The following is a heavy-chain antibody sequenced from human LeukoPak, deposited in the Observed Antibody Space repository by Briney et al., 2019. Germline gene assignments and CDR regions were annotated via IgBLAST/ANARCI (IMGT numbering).Heavy chain of an antibody. Sequence: GGSLRLSCAASGFTFSSYSMNWVRQAPGKGLEWVSSISSSSSYIYYADSVKGRFTISRDNAKNSLYLQMNSLRAEDTAVYYCARDPYDSSGYNGVGLDYWGQGTLVTVSS. J-gene: IGHJ4*02. CDR1: GFTFSSYS. CDR3: ARDPYDSSGYNGVGLDY. CDR2: ISSSSSYI. D-gene: IGHD3-22*01. V-gene: IGHV3-21*01.